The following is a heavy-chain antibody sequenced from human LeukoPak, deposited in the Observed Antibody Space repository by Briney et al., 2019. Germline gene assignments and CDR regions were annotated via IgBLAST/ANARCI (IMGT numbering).Heavy chain of an antibody. CDR1: GFTFSSYG. D-gene: IGHD3-3*02. CDR2: IYSGGTT. J-gene: IGHJ3*02. Sequence: GSLRLSCAASGFTFSSYGMHWVRQAPGKGLEWVSIIYSGGTTYYADSVKGRFTISRDNSKNTLYLQLNSLRAEDTAVYYCARTPSFNRAFDIWGQGTMVTVSS. V-gene: IGHV3-53*01. CDR3: ARTPSFNRAFDI.